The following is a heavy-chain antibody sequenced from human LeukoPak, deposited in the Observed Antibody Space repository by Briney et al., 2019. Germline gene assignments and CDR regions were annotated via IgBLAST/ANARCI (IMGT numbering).Heavy chain of an antibody. D-gene: IGHD4-17*01. J-gene: IGHJ4*02. CDR1: GSSISSSNW. V-gene: IGHV4-4*02. Sequence: PSETLSLTCAVSGSSISSSNWWNWVRQPPGKGLEWIGEIYHSGSTNYNPSLKSRVTMSVDKSKNQFSLKLSSVTAADTAVYYCARGTYLTVTTEYFLQYWGQGTLVTVSS. CDR3: ARGTYLTVTTEYFLQY. CDR2: IYHSGST.